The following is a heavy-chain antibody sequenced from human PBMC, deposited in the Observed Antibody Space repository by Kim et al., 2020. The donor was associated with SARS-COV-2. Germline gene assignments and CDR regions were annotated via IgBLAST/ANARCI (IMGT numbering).Heavy chain of an antibody. V-gene: IGHV3-30*02. D-gene: IGHD6-19*01. CDR3: AKDWVTYSSGWQPD. J-gene: IGHJ1*01. Sequence: ADSVKGPKTISRDNCNNTLYMQMSSLGAEDTAVYYCAKDWVTYSSGWQPDWGQGTLVTVSS.